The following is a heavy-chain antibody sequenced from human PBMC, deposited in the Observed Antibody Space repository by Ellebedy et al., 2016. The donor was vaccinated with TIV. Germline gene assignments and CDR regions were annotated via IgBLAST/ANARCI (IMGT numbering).Heavy chain of an antibody. CDR1: GYTFTRYG. Sequence: AASVTVSCKASGYTFTRYGMNWVRQAPGQGLEWMGWINTNSGKPTYAQDFRGRFLFSLDTSVSTAYLQISSLKAEDTAVFYSAREVEDAFDIWGQGTMVTVSS. CDR3: AREVEDAFDI. V-gene: IGHV7-4-1*02. CDR2: INTNSGKP. J-gene: IGHJ3*02.